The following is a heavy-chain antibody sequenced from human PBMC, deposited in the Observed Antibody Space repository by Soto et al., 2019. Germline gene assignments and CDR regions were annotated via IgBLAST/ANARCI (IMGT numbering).Heavy chain of an antibody. Sequence: SETLSLSCSVSGGSISSGGYYWSWLRQHPGKGLEWSGYICYSGSTYYNPSLKSRVSISVDTSRNQFSLKRSCVTAAGTAGWYCASRQRGSQPGLGRGYGMDVWGQGPTV. CDR2: ICYSGST. J-gene: IGHJ6*02. V-gene: IGHV4-31*03. CDR3: ASRQRGSQPGLGRGYGMDV. CDR1: GGSISSGGYY. D-gene: IGHD3-16*01.